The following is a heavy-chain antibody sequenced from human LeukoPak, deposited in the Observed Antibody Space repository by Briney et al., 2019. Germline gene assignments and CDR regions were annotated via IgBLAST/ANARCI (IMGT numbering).Heavy chain of an antibody. CDR2: IYYSGST. V-gene: IGHV4-59*01. D-gene: IGHD6-6*01. Sequence: KPSETLSPTCTVSGGSISSYYWSWIRQPPGKGLEWIGYIYYSGSTNYNPSLKSRVTISVDTSKNQFSLKLSSVTAADAAVYYCARDKGAARPHNWFDPWGQGTLVTVSS. J-gene: IGHJ5*02. CDR3: ARDKGAARPHNWFDP. CDR1: GGSISSYY.